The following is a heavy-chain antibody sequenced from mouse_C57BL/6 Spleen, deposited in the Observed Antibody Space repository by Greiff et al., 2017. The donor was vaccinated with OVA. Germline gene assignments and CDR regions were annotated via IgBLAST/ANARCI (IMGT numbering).Heavy chain of an antibody. V-gene: IGHV1-15*01. CDR2: IDPETGGT. CDR3: TRGSSGPWFAY. CDR1: GYTFTDYE. J-gene: IGHJ3*01. Sequence: QVQLKESGAELVRPGASVTLSCKASGYTFTDYEMHWVKQTPVHGLEWIGAIDPETGGTAYNQKFKGKAILTADKSSSTAYMELRSLTSEDSAVYYCTRGSSGPWFAYWGQGTLVTVSA. D-gene: IGHD3-2*02.